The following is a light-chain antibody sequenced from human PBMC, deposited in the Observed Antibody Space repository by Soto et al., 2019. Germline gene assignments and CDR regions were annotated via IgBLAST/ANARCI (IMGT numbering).Light chain of an antibody. V-gene: IGKV2-28*01. Sequence: DIVMPQSSFSLPVNPEEQASISCKASQSLLHSNGNNYLDWYLQKPGQSPQLLIYLGSHRASGAADRCSGGGSGTDFTLKISRVEAEDVVVYYCMQALQTPWTFGEGNTVVI. CDR1: QSLLHSNGNNY. CDR3: MQALQTPWT. CDR2: LGS. J-gene: IGKJ1*01.